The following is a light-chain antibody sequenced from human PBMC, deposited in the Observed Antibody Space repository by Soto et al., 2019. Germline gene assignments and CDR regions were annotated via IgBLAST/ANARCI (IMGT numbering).Light chain of an antibody. CDR1: QSVSNNY. V-gene: IGKV3-20*01. Sequence: EIVWAQSPGTLSLSPGGRATVSCRASQSVSNNYLAWYQQKPGQAPRLLIYGASNRATGIPDRFSGSGSGTDFTLTISRLEPEDFAVYYCQQYGSSGTFGQGTKVDI. CDR3: QQYGSSGT. J-gene: IGKJ1*01. CDR2: GAS.